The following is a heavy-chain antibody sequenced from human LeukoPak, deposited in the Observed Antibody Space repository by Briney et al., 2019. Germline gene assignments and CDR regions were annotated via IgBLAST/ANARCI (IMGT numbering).Heavy chain of an antibody. V-gene: IGHV3-43*02. J-gene: IGHJ5*02. D-gene: IGHD6-19*01. CDR3: AKGRGSGP. Sequence: GGSLRLSCAASGFTFDDYAMHWVRQAPGKGLEWVSLISGDGGSTYYADSVKGRFTISRDDSKNSLYLQMNSLRTEDTALYCCAKGRGSGPWGQGTLVTVSS. CDR2: ISGDGGST. CDR1: GFTFDDYA.